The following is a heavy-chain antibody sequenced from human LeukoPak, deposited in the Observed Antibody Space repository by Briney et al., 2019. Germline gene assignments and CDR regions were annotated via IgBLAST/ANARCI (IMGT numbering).Heavy chain of an antibody. J-gene: IGHJ4*02. CDR3: ARDEGVGARDY. CDR1: GFTFSSYE. CDR2: IYSGGST. D-gene: IGHD1-26*01. Sequence: GGSLRLSCAASGFTFSSYEMNWVRQAPGKGLEWVSVIYSGGSTYYADSVKGRFTISRDNSKNTLYLQMNSLRAEDTAVYYCARDEGVGARDYWGQGTLVTVSS. V-gene: IGHV3-53*01.